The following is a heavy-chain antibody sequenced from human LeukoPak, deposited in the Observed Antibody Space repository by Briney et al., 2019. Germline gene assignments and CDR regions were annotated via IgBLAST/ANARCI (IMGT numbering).Heavy chain of an antibody. CDR2: IYHSGST. Sequence: SETLSLTCAVPGGSISSGGYSWSWIRQPPGKGLEWIGYIYHSGSTYYNPSLKSRVTISVDRSKNQFSLKLSSVTAADTAVYYCARDRKAYYYDSSGYLPSGAFDIWGQGTMVTVSS. CDR1: GGSISSGGYS. V-gene: IGHV4-30-2*01. CDR3: ARDRKAYYYDSSGYLPSGAFDI. D-gene: IGHD3-22*01. J-gene: IGHJ3*02.